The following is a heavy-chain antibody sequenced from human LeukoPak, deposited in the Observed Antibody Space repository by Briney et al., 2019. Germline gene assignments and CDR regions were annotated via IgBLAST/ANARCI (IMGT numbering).Heavy chain of an antibody. V-gene: IGHV1-18*01. CDR3: ARDGTSADDY. CDR1: GYTFSNFG. CDR2: ISGNNDNP. Sequence: ASVRVSCKTSGYTFSNFGVNWVRQAPGQGLEWMGWISGNNDNPNYGQKFQGRFTVTTDSSTSTAYMELRNLTFDDTAVYYCARDGTSADDYWGQGTLVTVSS. D-gene: IGHD1-26*01. J-gene: IGHJ4*02.